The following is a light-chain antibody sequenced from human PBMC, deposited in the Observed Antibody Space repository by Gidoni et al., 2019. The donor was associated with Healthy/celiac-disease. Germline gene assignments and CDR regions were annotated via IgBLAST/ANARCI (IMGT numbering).Light chain of an antibody. Sequence: DIQMTQSPSSLSASVGDRVTITCRASQSISSYLNWYQQKPVKAPKLLIYAASILQSGVPSRFSGSGSGTDFTLTISSLQPEDFATYYCQQSYSTPLVFGPGTKVDIK. J-gene: IGKJ3*01. CDR3: QQSYSTPLV. CDR1: QSISSY. V-gene: IGKV1-39*01. CDR2: AAS.